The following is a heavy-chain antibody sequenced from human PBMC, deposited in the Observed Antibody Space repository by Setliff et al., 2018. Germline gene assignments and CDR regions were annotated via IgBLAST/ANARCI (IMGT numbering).Heavy chain of an antibody. CDR1: DYSITSNYY. CDR3: ARVSCGSSSCAYFDS. D-gene: IGHD2-2*01. Sequence: SETLSLTCTVSDYSITSNYYWGWIRQPPGKGLEWIGSIFHTGSTYYNPSLRSRVTISVDTSKNQFSLKLSSVTAADTAVYYCARVSCGSSSCAYFDSCGQGTLVTVSS. CDR2: IFHTGST. V-gene: IGHV4-38-2*02. J-gene: IGHJ4*02.